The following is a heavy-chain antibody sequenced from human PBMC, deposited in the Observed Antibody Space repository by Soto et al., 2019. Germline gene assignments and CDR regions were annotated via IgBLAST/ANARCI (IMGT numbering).Heavy chain of an antibody. J-gene: IGHJ5*02. CDR1: GGSISSYY. CDR2: ISYSGST. V-gene: IGHV4-59*01. CDR3: ARDGCSGGSCYLRKYNWFDP. D-gene: IGHD2-15*01. Sequence: QVQLQESGPGLVKPSETLSLTCTVSGGSISSYYWSWIRQPPGKGLEWIGYISYSGSTNYNPSLKRRVTISVDTSKNQFSLKLSSVTAADTAVYYCARDGCSGGSCYLRKYNWFDPWGQGTLVTVSS.